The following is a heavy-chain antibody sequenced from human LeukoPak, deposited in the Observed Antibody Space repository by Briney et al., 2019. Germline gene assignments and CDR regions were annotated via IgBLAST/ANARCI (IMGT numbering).Heavy chain of an antibody. V-gene: IGHV3-53*01. J-gene: IGHJ4*02. CDR3: AASALTFSSGWFVY. CDR2: IYSGGST. D-gene: IGHD6-19*01. Sequence: GGSLRLSCAASGFTVSSNYMSWVRQAPGKGLEWVSVIYSGGSTYYADSVKGRFTISRDNAKNTLYLQMNSLRDEDTAVYYCAASALTFSSGWFVYWGQGSLVTVSS. CDR1: GFTVSSNY.